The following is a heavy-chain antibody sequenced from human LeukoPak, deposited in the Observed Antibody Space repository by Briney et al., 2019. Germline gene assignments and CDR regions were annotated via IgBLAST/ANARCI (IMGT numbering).Heavy chain of an antibody. V-gene: IGHV4-61*02. CDR1: GGSIRSDEYY. CDR2: IYNTGNA. Sequence: SETLSLTCTVSGGSIRSDEYYWTWIRQPAGKGLEWIGRIYNTGNANYNPSLKSRVTISVDTSKNQVSLKLSSVTAADTAVYYCARGYYDSSGWEWYFDLWGRGTLVTVSS. J-gene: IGHJ2*01. CDR3: ARGYYDSSGWEWYFDL. D-gene: IGHD3-22*01.